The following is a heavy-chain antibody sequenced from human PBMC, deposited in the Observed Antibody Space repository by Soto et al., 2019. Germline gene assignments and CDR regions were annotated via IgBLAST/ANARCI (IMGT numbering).Heavy chain of an antibody. CDR1: GGSIRSDGYY. Sequence: QVQLQESGPGLVKPSQTLSLTCTVSGGSIRSDGYYWTWIRQHPGKGLEWIGYIYYNGSTYYSPSLKSRVTISVDTSMNQFSLKLSSVTAADTAMYYCARERFSYCRGLICYLDAFDIWGQGTVVTVSS. CDR3: ARERFSYCRGLICYLDAFDI. V-gene: IGHV4-31*03. J-gene: IGHJ3*02. D-gene: IGHD2-15*01. CDR2: IYYNGST.